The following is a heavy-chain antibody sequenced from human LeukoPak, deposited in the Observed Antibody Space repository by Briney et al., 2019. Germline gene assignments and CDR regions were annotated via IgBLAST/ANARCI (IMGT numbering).Heavy chain of an antibody. J-gene: IGHJ5*02. V-gene: IGHV3-7*01. CDR1: GFTFSSYW. CDR2: INPDGSQT. D-gene: IGHD4-17*01. Sequence: GESLRLSCAASGFTFSSYWMNWVRQAPGDGLEWVALINPDGSQTNYVDSVEGRLTISRDNAENSLYLQMNSLRAEDTAVYYCARDLGYGALDPWGQGTLVTVSS. CDR3: ARDLGYGALDP.